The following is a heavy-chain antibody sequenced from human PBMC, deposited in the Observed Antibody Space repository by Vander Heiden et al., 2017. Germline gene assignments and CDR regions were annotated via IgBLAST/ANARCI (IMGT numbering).Heavy chain of an antibody. CDR3: ARVLLRGSNWFDP. J-gene: IGHJ5*02. Sequence: QLQLHESGSGLVTPSQTLSLTCAVSGGSISSGGYSLSWIRQPPGKGMEWIGYIYHSGSTCYNPSLKSRVTISVDRSKNQFSLKLSSVTAADTAVYYCARVLLRGSNWFDPWGQGTLVTVSS. CDR1: GGSISSGGYS. CDR2: IYHSGST. V-gene: IGHV4-30-2*01. D-gene: IGHD3-10*01.